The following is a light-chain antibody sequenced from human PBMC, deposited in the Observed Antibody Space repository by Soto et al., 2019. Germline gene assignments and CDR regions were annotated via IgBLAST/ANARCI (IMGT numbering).Light chain of an antibody. V-gene: IGLV2-11*01. CDR3: CSYAGTYTLWV. J-gene: IGLJ3*02. CDR1: SGDVGGYNF. CDR2: DVT. Sequence: QSFLTQPRSVSGSPGQSVTISCTGTSGDVGGYNFVSWYQQYPGKAPKLIIYDVTKRPSGVPDRFSGSKSGNTASLTISGLQAEDEADYYCCSYAGTYTLWVFGGGTQLTVL.